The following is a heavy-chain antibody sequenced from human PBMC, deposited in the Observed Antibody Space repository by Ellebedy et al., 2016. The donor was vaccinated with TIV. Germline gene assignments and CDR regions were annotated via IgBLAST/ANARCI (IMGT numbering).Heavy chain of an antibody. CDR2: INHSGST. Sequence: SETLSLTCAVYGRSFSGYYWSWIRQPPGKGLEWIGEINHSGSTNYNPSLKSRVTVSVDTSKNQFSLKLSSVTAADTAVYYCARGRGARHYYYYYGMDVWGQGTTVTVSS. J-gene: IGHJ6*02. D-gene: IGHD3-10*01. CDR1: GRSFSGYY. CDR3: ARGRGARHYYYYYGMDV. V-gene: IGHV4-34*01.